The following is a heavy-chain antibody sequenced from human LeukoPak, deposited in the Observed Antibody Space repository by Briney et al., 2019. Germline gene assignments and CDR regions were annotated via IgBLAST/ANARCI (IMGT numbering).Heavy chain of an antibody. D-gene: IGHD3-22*01. Sequence: ASVKVSCKASGYTFTSYDINWVRQATGQGLEWMGWMNPNSGNTGYAQKFQGRVTMTRNTSISTAYMELSSLGSEDTAVYYCARGGRYYYDSSGYKVAFDIWGQGTMVTVSS. CDR3: ARGGRYYYDSSGYKVAFDI. CDR2: MNPNSGNT. J-gene: IGHJ3*02. V-gene: IGHV1-8*01. CDR1: GYTFTSYD.